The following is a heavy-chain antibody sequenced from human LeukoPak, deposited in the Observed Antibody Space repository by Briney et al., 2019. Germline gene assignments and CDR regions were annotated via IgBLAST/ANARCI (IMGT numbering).Heavy chain of an antibody. V-gene: IGHV3-30*03. CDR1: GFTFSSYG. CDR2: ISYDGSNK. CDR3: ARVSPAAILVMTSDY. J-gene: IGHJ4*02. Sequence: GGSLRLSCAASGFTFSSYGWHWVRQAPGKGLEWVAVISYDGSNKYYADSVMGRFTISRDNSKNTLYLQMNSLRAADTAVYYCARVSPAAILVMTSDYWGQGTLVTVSS. D-gene: IGHD2-2*02.